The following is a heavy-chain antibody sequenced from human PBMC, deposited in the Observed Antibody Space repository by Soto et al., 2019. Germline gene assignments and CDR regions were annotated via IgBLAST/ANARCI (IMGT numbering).Heavy chain of an antibody. V-gene: IGHV1-18*01. D-gene: IGHD3-22*01. J-gene: IGHJ6*02. CDR1: GYTFTSYG. CDR2: ISAYNGNT. Sequence: ASVKVSCKASGYTFTSYGISWVRQAPGQGLEWMGWISAYNGNTNYAQKLQGRATMTTDTSTSTAYMELSSLRSEDTAVYYCARGIENYYDSSGPVPLWYYYGMDVWGQGTTVTVSS. CDR3: ARGIENYYDSSGPVPLWYYYGMDV.